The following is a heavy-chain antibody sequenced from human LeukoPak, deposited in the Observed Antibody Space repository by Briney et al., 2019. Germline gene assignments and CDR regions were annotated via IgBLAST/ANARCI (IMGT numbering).Heavy chain of an antibody. CDR2: INPNSGGT. J-gene: IGHJ4*02. D-gene: IGHD2-2*01. CDR1: GYTFTGYY. V-gene: IGHV1-2*02. Sequence: GASVKVSCKASGYTFTGYYMHWVRQAPGQGLEWMGWINPNSGGTNYAQKFQGRVTMTRDTSISTAYMELSRLRSDDTAVYYCARVRLFCSSTSCSLYYLDYWGQGTLVTVSS. CDR3: ARVRLFCSSTSCSLYYLDY.